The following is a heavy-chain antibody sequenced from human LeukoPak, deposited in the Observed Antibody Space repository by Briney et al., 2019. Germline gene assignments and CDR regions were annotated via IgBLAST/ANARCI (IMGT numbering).Heavy chain of an antibody. CDR1: GGSFSGYY. CDR3: ASRIYGDYALFDY. J-gene: IGHJ4*02. CDR2: INHSGST. Sequence: PSETLSLTFAVYGGSFSGYYWSWIRQPPGKGLEWIGEINHSGSTNYNPSLKSRVTISVDTSKDQFSLKLSSVTAADTAVYYCASRIYGDYALFDYWGQGTLVTVSS. D-gene: IGHD4-17*01. V-gene: IGHV4-34*01.